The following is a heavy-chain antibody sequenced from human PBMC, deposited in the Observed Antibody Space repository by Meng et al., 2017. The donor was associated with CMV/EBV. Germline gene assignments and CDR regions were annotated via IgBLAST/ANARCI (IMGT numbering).Heavy chain of an antibody. Sequence: SGYPFTSYDIHWVRQATGQGLEWMGWMNPTSGNTGYAQKFQGRVTMTRNTSISTAYMELSSLRSEDTAVYYCARGRRYSGSPHPLGYWGQGTLVTVSS. CDR3: ARGRRYSGSPHPLGY. V-gene: IGHV1-8*01. D-gene: IGHD1-26*01. J-gene: IGHJ4*02. CDR1: GYPFTSYD. CDR2: MNPTSGNT.